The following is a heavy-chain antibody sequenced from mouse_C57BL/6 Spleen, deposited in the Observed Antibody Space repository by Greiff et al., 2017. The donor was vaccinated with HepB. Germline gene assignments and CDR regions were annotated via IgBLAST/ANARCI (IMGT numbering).Heavy chain of an antibody. D-gene: IGHD1-1*01. CDR3: ARPLLTTVVAPDY. J-gene: IGHJ2*01. CDR2: IYPGSGST. Sequence: QVQLQQSGPELVKPGASVKMSCKASGYTFTSYWITWVKQRPGQGLEWIGDIYPGSGSTNYNEKFKSKATLTVDTSSSTAYMQLSSLTSEDSAVYYCARPLLTTVVAPDYWGQGTTLTVSS. CDR1: GYTFTSYW. V-gene: IGHV1-55*01.